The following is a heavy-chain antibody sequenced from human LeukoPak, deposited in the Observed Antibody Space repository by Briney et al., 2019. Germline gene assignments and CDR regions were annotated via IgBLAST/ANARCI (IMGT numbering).Heavy chain of an antibody. CDR2: ISSSSSYI. Sequence: PGGSLRLSCAASGFTFSSYSMNWVRQAPGKGLEWVSSISSSSSYIYYADSVKGRFAISRDNAKNSLYLQMNSLRAEDTAVYYCARDLREFDFDYWGQGTLVTVSS. CDR3: ARDLREFDFDY. CDR1: GFTFSSYS. V-gene: IGHV3-21*01. J-gene: IGHJ4*02.